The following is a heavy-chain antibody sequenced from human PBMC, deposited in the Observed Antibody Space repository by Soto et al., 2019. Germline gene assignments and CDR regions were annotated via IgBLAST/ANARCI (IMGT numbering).Heavy chain of an antibody. J-gene: IGHJ4*02. CDR1: GYTFTNYW. CDR3: VRHSSTSVRAPLEY. D-gene: IGHD2-2*01. Sequence: GESLKISCKGSGYTFTNYWIGWVRQMPGRGLEWMGITHPGHSETKYSPSFQGQVTISADRSTRTAYLHWGSLKASDAAMYFCVRHSSTSVRAPLEYWGQGTLVTVS. CDR2: THPGHSET. V-gene: IGHV5-51*01.